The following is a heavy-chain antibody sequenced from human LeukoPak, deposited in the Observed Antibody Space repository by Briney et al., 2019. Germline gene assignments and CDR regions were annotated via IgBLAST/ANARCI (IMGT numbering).Heavy chain of an antibody. CDR2: IYWNDDK. D-gene: IGHD4-23*01. CDR1: GFSLGTSGVG. CDR3: VHRPAYVSGVVRNWFDP. J-gene: IGHJ5*02. V-gene: IGHV2-5*01. Sequence: SGPTLVKPTQTLTLACTFSGFSLGTSGVGVGWIRQTPGKALEWLAFIYWNDDKRYSPSLKSRLTITKDTSKNQVVLTMTNMDPVDTATYYCVHRPAYVSGVVRNWFDPWGQGTLVIVSS.